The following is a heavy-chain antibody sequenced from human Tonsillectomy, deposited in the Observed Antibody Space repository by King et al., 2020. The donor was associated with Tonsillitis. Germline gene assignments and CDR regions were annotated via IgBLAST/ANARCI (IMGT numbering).Heavy chain of an antibody. CDR2: ISGSGGST. CDR3: ANRAGPVPAAIAIYYFDY. Sequence: VQLVESGGGLVQPGGSLRLSCAASGFTFSSYAMSWVRQAPGKGLEWVSAISGSGGSTYYADSVKGRFTISRDNSKNTLYLQMNSLRAEDTAVYYCANRAGPVPAAIAIYYFDYWGQGTLVTVSS. V-gene: IGHV3-23*04. D-gene: IGHD2-2*01. J-gene: IGHJ4*02. CDR1: GFTFSSYA.